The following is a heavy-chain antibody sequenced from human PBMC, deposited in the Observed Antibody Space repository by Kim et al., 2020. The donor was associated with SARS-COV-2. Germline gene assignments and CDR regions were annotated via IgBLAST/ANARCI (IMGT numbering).Heavy chain of an antibody. CDR2: IVVGSGNT. Sequence: SVKVSCKASGFTFTSSAVQWVRQARGQRLEWIGWIVVGSGNTNYAQKFQERVTITRDMSTSTAYMELSSLRSEDTAVYYCAARGLTEVDYSSSWLRYYYYGMDVWGQGTTVTVSS. D-gene: IGHD6-13*01. J-gene: IGHJ6*02. CDR1: GFTFTSSA. CDR3: AARGLTEVDYSSSWLRYYYYGMDV. V-gene: IGHV1-58*01.